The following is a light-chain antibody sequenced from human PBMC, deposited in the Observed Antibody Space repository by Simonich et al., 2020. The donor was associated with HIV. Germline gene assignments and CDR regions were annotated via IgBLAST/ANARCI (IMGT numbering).Light chain of an antibody. Sequence: QSALTQPASVSGSPGQSITISCTGTSSDVGGYNYVYWYLQHPGKAPKLMIYEGSKRPSGVSNRFSGSKSGNTASLTISWLQAEDEADYYCCSYAGISTFKVFGGGTKLTVL. V-gene: IGLV2-23*03. J-gene: IGLJ2*01. CDR1: SSDVGGYNY. CDR2: EGS. CDR3: CSYAGISTFKV.